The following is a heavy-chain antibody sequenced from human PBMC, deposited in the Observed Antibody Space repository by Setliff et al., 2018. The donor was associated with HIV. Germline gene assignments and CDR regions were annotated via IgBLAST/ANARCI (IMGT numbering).Heavy chain of an antibody. CDR2: IYYSGST. Sequence: PPVTLSLTCTVSGGSINRSTYYWGWIRQPPGKGLECIGTIYYSGSTYYNPSLKSRVTISVDTSKNQFSLKLSSVTAADTAVYYCARRKAVVRYFDYWGQGTLVTVSS. D-gene: IGHD6-19*01. CDR1: GGSINRSTYY. J-gene: IGHJ4*02. CDR3: ARRKAVVRYFDY. V-gene: IGHV4-39*01.